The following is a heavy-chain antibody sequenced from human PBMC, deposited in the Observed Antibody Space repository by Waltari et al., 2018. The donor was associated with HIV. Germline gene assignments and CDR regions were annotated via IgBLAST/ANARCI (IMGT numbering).Heavy chain of an antibody. CDR1: EFTFSSYG. CDR2: IWNDGSKK. CDR3: ARMEYYDFWSESYYGVDV. V-gene: IGHV3-33*01. D-gene: IGHD3-3*01. J-gene: IGHJ6*02. Sequence: CAASEFTFSSYGMQWVRQAPGKGLEWVAVIWNDGSKKYYADSVKGRFTISRDNSKNTVSLQMNSLRAEDTAVYYCARMEYYDFWSESYYGVDVWGQGTTVSVSS.